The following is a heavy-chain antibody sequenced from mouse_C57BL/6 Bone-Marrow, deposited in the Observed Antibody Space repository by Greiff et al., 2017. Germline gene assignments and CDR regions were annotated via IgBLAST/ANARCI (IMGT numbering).Heavy chain of an antibody. CDR1: GYTFTSYW. V-gene: IGHV1-61*01. Sequence: QVQLQQPGAELVRPGSSVKLSCKASGYTFTSYWLDWVKQRPGQGLEWIGNIYPSDSETHYNQKFKDKATLTVEKSSSTAYMQLSSLTSEDSAVYYCARKGEIYDGTPFAYWGQGTLVTVSA. CDR2: IYPSDSET. D-gene: IGHD2-1*01. CDR3: ARKGEIYDGTPFAY. J-gene: IGHJ3*01.